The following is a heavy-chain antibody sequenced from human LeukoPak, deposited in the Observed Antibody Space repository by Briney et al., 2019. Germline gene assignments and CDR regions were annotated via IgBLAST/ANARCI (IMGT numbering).Heavy chain of an antibody. CDR3: ATGHYYDSSGYYYLDY. Sequence: ASVKVSCKVSGYTLTELSMHWVRQAPGKGLEWMGGFDPEDGETIYARKFQGRVTMTEDTSTDTAYMELSSLRSEDTAVYYCATGHYYDSSGYYYLDYWGQGTLVTVSS. CDR1: GYTLTELS. J-gene: IGHJ4*02. V-gene: IGHV1-24*01. D-gene: IGHD3-22*01. CDR2: FDPEDGET.